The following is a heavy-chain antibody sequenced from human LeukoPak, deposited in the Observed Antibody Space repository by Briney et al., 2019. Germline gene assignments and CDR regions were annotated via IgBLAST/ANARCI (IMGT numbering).Heavy chain of an antibody. CDR1: GGSISSYY. D-gene: IGHD3-3*01. J-gene: IGHJ4*02. V-gene: IGHV4-59*01. Sequence: SETLXLTCTVSGGSISSYYWSWIRQPPGKGLEWIGYIYYSGSTNYNPSLKSRVTISVDTSKNQFSLKLSSVTAADTAVYYCARDRQNKDFWSGGDYWGQGTLVTVSS. CDR3: ARDRQNKDFWSGGDY. CDR2: IYYSGST.